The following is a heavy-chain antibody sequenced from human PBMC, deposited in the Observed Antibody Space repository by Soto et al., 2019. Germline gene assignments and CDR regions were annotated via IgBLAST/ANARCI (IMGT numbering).Heavy chain of an antibody. CDR2: INPSGGST. CDR3: ARAFYGSGATDAFDI. J-gene: IGHJ3*02. Sequence: ASVKVSCKASGYTFTSYYMHWVRQAPGQGLEWMGIINPSGGSTSYAQKFQGRVTMTRDTSISTAYMELSRLRSDDTAVYYCARAFYGSGATDAFDICGQGTMVTVSS. V-gene: IGHV1-46*01. CDR1: GYTFTSYY. D-gene: IGHD3-10*01.